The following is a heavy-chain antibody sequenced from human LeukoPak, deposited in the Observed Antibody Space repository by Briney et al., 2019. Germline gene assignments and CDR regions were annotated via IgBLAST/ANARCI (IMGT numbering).Heavy chain of an antibody. J-gene: IGHJ4*02. Sequence: PSETLSLTCSVSGGSIHNYHWSWIRQPPGRGLEWIGYIYYSGGPNYNPSLKSRVTISGDTSKNQFSLNLDSVSAADTAVYYCARGGEVGASLFDYWGQGILVTVSS. CDR1: GGSIHNYH. CDR3: ARGGEVGASLFDY. CDR2: IYYSGGP. V-gene: IGHV4-59*01. D-gene: IGHD1-26*01.